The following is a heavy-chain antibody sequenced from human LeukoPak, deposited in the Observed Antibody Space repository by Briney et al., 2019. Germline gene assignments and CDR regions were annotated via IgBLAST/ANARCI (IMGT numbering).Heavy chain of an antibody. Sequence: YYSGSTYYNPSLKSRVTISVDTSKNQFSLKLSSVTAADTAVYYCARPRDCSSTSCYLFDYWGQGTLVTVSS. D-gene: IGHD2-2*01. J-gene: IGHJ4*02. CDR3: ARPRDCSSTSCYLFDY. CDR2: YYSGST. V-gene: IGHV4-39*01.